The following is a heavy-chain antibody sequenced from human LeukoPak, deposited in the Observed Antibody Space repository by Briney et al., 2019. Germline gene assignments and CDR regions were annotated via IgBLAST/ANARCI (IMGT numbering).Heavy chain of an antibody. J-gene: IGHJ5*02. CDR1: GYTFTSYS. CDR2: ISTYKGNT. V-gene: IGHV1-18*01. CDR3: ATTRRGYYDSSGYNDH. Sequence: GASVKVSCRASGYTFTSYSITWVRQAPGQGLEWMGLISTYKGNTDYAQNLQGRLTITTDTSTSTAYMELRGLTSDDTAVYYCATTRRGYYDSSGYNDHWGQGTLVTVAS. D-gene: IGHD3-22*01.